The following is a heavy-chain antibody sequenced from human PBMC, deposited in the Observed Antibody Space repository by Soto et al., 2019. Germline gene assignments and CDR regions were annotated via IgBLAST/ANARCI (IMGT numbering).Heavy chain of an antibody. CDR1: GGSISSGGYS. V-gene: IGHV4-30-2*01. CDR2: IYHSGST. D-gene: IGHD1-26*01. CDR3: ARVNGSYRGHYYYGMDV. J-gene: IGHJ6*02. Sequence: PSETLALTCAVSGGSISSGGYSWSWIRQPPGKGLEWIGYIYHSGSTYYNPSLKSRVTISVDRSKNQFSLKLSSVTAADTAVYYCARVNGSYRGHYYYGMDVWGQGTTVTVSS.